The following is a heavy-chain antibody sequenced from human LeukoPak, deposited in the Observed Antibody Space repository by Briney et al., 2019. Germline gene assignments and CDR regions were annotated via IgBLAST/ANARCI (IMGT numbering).Heavy chain of an antibody. V-gene: IGHV1-18*01. CDR3: ARDLPAGTYYYYGMDV. Sequence: ASVTVSYRASGYTFTIYGISWVRQAPGQGLEWMGWISAYNGNTNYAQKLQGRVTMTTDTSTSTAYMELRSLRSDDTAVYYCARDLPAGTYYYYGMDVWGQGTTVTVSS. CDR2: ISAYNGNT. J-gene: IGHJ6*02. CDR1: GYTFTIYG. D-gene: IGHD6-19*01.